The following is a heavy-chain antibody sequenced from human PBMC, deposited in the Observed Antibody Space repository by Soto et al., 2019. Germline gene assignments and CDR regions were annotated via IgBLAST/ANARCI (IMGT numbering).Heavy chain of an antibody. J-gene: IGHJ4*02. V-gene: IGHV3-9*01. CDR3: AKGRGSSGYLFDY. Sequence: SLRRSGAASGFSFDDYAMHWVRQAPGKGPEWVSGISWNSGSVDYADSVKGRFTISRDNAKNSLYLQMNRLRPEDTASYYCAKGRGSSGYLFDYWGQGTLVTVSS. CDR2: ISWNSGSV. CDR1: GFSFDDYA. D-gene: IGHD3-22*01.